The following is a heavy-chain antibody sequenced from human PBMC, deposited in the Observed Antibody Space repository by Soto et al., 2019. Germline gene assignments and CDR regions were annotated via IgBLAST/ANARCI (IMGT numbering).Heavy chain of an antibody. V-gene: IGHV1-69*13. CDR3: ARDVPLNYYDGTFSYYAMDV. Sequence: ASVKVSCKASGGTSSSHAISWVRQAPGQGLEWMGGIIPFFKATNYAQKFQGRVTITADDSTSTAYMDLYSLRSEDTAVYYCARDVPLNYYDGTFSYYAMDVWGQGTTVTVSS. J-gene: IGHJ6*02. CDR1: GGTSSSHA. D-gene: IGHD3-16*01. CDR2: IIPFFKAT.